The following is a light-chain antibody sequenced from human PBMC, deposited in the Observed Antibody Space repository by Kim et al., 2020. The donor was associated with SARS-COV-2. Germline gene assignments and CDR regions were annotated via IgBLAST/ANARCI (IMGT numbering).Light chain of an antibody. CDR2: DAS. J-gene: IGKJ1*01. CDR1: QSVSSD. CDR3: QQYNTWWT. Sequence: ETVVTQSPGTLSVSPGERATLSCGASQSVSSDLAWYQQKPGQAPRLLIYDASTRATGIPARFSGSGSGTEFTLTISSLQTEDFAIYYCQQYNTWWTFGQGTKLEI. V-gene: IGKV3-15*01.